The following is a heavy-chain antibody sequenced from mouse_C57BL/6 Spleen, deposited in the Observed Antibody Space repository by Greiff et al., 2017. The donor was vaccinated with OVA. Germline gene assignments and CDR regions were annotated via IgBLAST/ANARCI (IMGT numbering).Heavy chain of an antibody. CDR2: IDPEDGET. D-gene: IGHD2-12*01. J-gene: IGHJ4*01. CDR1: GFNIKDYY. CDR3: ASPAYYSPYAMDY. V-gene: IGHV14-2*01. Sequence: VHVKQSGAELVKPGASVKLSCTASGFNIKDYYMHWVKQRTEQGLEWIGRIDPEDGETKYAPKFQGKATITADTSSNTAYLQLSSLTSEDTAVYYCASPAYYSPYAMDYWGQGTSVTVSS.